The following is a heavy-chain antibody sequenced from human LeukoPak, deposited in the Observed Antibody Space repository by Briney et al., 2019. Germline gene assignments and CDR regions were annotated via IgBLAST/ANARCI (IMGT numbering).Heavy chain of an antibody. D-gene: IGHD6-19*01. CDR1: GGTFSSYA. J-gene: IGHJ6*03. Sequence: GASVKVSCKASGGTFSSYAISWVRQAPGQGLEWMGGIIPIFGTANYAQKFQGRVTITTDESTSTAYMELSSLRFEDTAVYYCARSEYSSGWDGFYYYMDVWGKGTTVTVSS. V-gene: IGHV1-69*05. CDR3: ARSEYSSGWDGFYYYMDV. CDR2: IIPIFGTA.